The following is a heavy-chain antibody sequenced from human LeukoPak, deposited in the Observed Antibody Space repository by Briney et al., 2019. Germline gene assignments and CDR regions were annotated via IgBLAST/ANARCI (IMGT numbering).Heavy chain of an antibody. Sequence: WASVEVSCKASGYTFTGYYMHRVRQAPGQGLEWMGWIKPNNGGTNYAQKFQGRVTMTRDTSISTAYMELSRLRSDDTAVYYCARARGDIVVVPAAIWFDPWGQGTLVTVSS. D-gene: IGHD2-2*01. V-gene: IGHV1-2*02. CDR3: ARARGDIVVVPAAIWFDP. J-gene: IGHJ5*02. CDR1: GYTFTGYY. CDR2: IKPNNGGT.